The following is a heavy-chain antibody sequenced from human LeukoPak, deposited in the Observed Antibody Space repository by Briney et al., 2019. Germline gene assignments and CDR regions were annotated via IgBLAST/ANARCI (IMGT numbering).Heavy chain of an antibody. Sequence: SETLSLTCTVSGGSISSYYWNWIRQPPGKGLEWIGFIYYTGSTNYNPSLKSRVTISLDTSKNQFSLRLTSVTAADTALYYCARGYCSGGSCYYFDLWGRGTLVTVSS. D-gene: IGHD2-15*01. CDR3: ARGYCSGGSCYYFDL. V-gene: IGHV4-59*01. J-gene: IGHJ2*01. CDR1: GGSISSYY. CDR2: IYYTGST.